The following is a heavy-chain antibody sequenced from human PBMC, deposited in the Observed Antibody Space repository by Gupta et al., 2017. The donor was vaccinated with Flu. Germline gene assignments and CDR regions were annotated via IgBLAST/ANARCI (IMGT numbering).Heavy chain of an antibody. D-gene: IGHD3-9*01. Sequence: QVQLVQSGAEVKKPGSSVKVSCKAPGGTLSSYAISWVRQAPGQGLEWMGGIIPIFGIPNYARKFQGGVTITADQATSTVYVELGSLRSEDTAVYYCARSGVDDDILTGPFDSWGQGTRVTVSS. V-gene: IGHV1-69*17. CDR1: GGTLSSYA. CDR3: ARSGVDDDILTGPFDS. CDR2: IIPIFGIP. J-gene: IGHJ4*02.